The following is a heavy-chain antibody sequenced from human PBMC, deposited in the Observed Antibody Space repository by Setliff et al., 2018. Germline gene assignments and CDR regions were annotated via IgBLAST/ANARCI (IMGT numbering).Heavy chain of an antibody. J-gene: IGHJ6*03. CDR2: IYTSWST. CDR3: ARASSGWYSAYYYYMDV. V-gene: IGHV4-61*09. Sequence: SETLSLTCSVSDDSISSRRYYWGWFRQPAGKELEWVGQIYTSWSTNYNPSLKSRVTISLDTSKNQFSLSLTSVTAADTAVYYCARASSGWYSAYYYYMDVWGKGTTVTVSS. CDR1: DDSISSRRYY. D-gene: IGHD6-19*01.